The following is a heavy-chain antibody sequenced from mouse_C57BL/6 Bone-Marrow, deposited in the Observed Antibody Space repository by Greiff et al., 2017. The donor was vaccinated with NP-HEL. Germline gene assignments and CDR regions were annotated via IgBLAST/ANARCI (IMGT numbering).Heavy chain of an antibody. CDR2: INSDGGST. CDR3: ARRGLKDYWYFDV. J-gene: IGHJ1*03. CDR1: EYEFPSHD. V-gene: IGHV5-2*03. Sequence: DVKLVESGGGLVQPGESLKLSCESNEYEFPSHDMSWVRKTPEKRLELVAAINSDGGSTYYPDTMERRFIISRDNTKKTLYLQMSSLRSEDTALYYCARRGLKDYWYFDVWGTGTTVTVSS.